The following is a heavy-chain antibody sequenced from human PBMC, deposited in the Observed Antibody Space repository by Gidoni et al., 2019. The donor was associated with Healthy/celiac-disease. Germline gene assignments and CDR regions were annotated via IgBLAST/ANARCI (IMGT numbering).Heavy chain of an antibody. J-gene: IGHJ4*02. CDR3: ARVSGNWNYVGGDY. D-gene: IGHD1-7*01. V-gene: IGHV4-38-2*02. Sequence: QVQLQESGPGLVKPSETLSLTCTVSGYSISSGYYWGWIRQPPGKGLEWIGSIYHSGSTYYNPSLKSRVTISVDTSKNQFSLKLSSVTAADTAVYYCARVSGNWNYVGGDYWGQGTLVTVSS. CDR2: IYHSGST. CDR1: GYSISSGYY.